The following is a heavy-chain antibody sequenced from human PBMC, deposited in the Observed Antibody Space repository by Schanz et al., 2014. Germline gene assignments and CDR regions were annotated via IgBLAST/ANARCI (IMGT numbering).Heavy chain of an antibody. V-gene: IGHV3-23*01. CDR1: GFTFSNYA. Sequence: EVQLLESGGGLVQPGGSLRLSCAASGFTFSNYAMSWVRQAPGKGLEWVSTISGRSGTTNYADSVKGRFTISRDNSNNTLYLQMKSLRAEDTAVYYCARDLISSGWYGWGQGTLVTVSS. J-gene: IGHJ4*02. CDR2: ISGRSGTT. D-gene: IGHD6-19*01. CDR3: ARDLISSGWYG.